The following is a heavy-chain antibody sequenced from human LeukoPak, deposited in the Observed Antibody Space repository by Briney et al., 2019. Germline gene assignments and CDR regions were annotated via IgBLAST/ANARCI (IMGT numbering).Heavy chain of an antibody. D-gene: IGHD3-9*01. J-gene: IGHJ5*02. Sequence: ASVKVSCKASGCTFTSYGISWVRQAPGQGLEWMGWISAYNGNTNYAQKLQGRVTMTTDTSTSTAYMELRSLRSDDTAVYYCARDTPSYYDINSNWFDPWGQGTLVTVSS. CDR3: ARDTPSYYDINSNWFDP. CDR2: ISAYNGNT. V-gene: IGHV1-18*01. CDR1: GCTFTSYG.